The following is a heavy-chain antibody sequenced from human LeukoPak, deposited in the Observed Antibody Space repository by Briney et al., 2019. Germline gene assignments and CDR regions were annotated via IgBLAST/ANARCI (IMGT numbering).Heavy chain of an antibody. V-gene: IGHV1-69*13. D-gene: IGHD3-3*01. CDR1: GGTFSSYA. Sequence: SVKVTCKASGGTFSSYAISWVRQAPGQGLEWMGGIIPIFGTANYAQKFQGRVTITADESTSTAYMELSSLRSEDTAVYYCAREGLWSGYNYYYYYMDVWGKGTTVTVSS. J-gene: IGHJ6*03. CDR2: IIPIFGTA. CDR3: AREGLWSGYNYYYYYMDV.